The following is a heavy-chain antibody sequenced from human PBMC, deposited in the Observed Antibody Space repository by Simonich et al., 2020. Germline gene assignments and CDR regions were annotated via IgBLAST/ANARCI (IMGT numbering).Heavy chain of an antibody. V-gene: IGHV1-2*02. CDR1: GYTFTGYY. D-gene: IGHD7-27*01. CDR2: CNPTSGGT. Sequence: QVQLVQSGAEVKKPGASVKVSCKASGYTFTGYYMHWVRQAPGQGLEWMGWCNPTSGGTNYAQKFQGRVTMTRDTSISTAYMELSRLRSDDTAVYYCARGRLTGDKGAFDIWGQGTMVTVSS. J-gene: IGHJ3*02. CDR3: ARGRLTGDKGAFDI.